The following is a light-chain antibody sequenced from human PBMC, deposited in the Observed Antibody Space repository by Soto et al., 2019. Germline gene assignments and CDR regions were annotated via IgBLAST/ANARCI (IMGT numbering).Light chain of an antibody. V-gene: IGKV3-11*01. CDR2: DAS. Sequence: EIVLTQSPATLSLSPGERATLSCRASQSVSSYLAWYQQKPGQAPRRLIYDASNRAPGIPARFSGSGSGTDFTLTISSLEPEDFAVYYCQQRSNWPPVTFGGGTKVEIK. CDR3: QQRSNWPPVT. J-gene: IGKJ4*01. CDR1: QSVSSY.